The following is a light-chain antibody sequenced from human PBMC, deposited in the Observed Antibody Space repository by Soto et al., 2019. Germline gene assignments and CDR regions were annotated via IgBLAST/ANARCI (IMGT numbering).Light chain of an antibody. Sequence: EIVLTQSPGTLSLSPGERATLSCRASQSITSNYLAWYQKKPGQAPMLLIYGASSRATVIPDRFSGSGSGTDFTLTMSRQESEDFAVYYCLRYGNARVFGQGTKVEIK. CDR3: LRYGNARV. V-gene: IGKV3-20*01. CDR2: GAS. CDR1: QSITSNY. J-gene: IGKJ1*01.